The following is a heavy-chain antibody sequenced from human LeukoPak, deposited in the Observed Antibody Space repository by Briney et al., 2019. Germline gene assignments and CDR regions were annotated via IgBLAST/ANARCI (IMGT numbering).Heavy chain of an antibody. J-gene: IGHJ5*02. CDR1: GFTFDDYA. Sequence: GGSLRLSCAASGFTFDDYAMHWVRQAPGKGLEWVSGISWNSGSIGYADSVKGRFTISRDNAKNSLYLQMNSLRAEDTALYYCARLVGTAMARGWFDPWGQGTLVTVSS. CDR3: ARLVGTAMARGWFDP. V-gene: IGHV3-9*01. CDR2: ISWNSGSI. D-gene: IGHD5-18*01.